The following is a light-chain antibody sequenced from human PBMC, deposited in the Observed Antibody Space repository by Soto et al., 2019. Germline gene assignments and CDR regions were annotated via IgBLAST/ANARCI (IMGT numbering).Light chain of an antibody. CDR2: DVS. CDR3: SSYTSSSTRV. J-gene: IGLJ2*01. CDR1: SSDVGGYNY. Sequence: QSALTQPACVSGSPGQSITISYTGTSSDVGGYNYVSWYQQHPGKAPKLMIYDVSNRPSGVSNRFSGSKSGNTASLTISGLQAEDEADYYCSSYTSSSTRVFGGGTKLTVL. V-gene: IGLV2-14*01.